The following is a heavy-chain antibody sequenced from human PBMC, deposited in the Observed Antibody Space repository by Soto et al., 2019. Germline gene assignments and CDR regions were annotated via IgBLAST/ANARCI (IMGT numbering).Heavy chain of an antibody. CDR2: ISSSGSTI. J-gene: IGHJ6*02. D-gene: IGHD3-3*01. CDR1: GFTFSDYY. Sequence: PGGSLRLSCAASGFTFSDYYMSWIRQAPGKGLEWVSYISSSGSTIYYADSVKGRFTISGDNAKNSLYLQMNSLRAEDTAVYYCARYSSPELWSAIVGMDVWGQGTTVTVSS. V-gene: IGHV3-11*01. CDR3: ARYSSPELWSAIVGMDV.